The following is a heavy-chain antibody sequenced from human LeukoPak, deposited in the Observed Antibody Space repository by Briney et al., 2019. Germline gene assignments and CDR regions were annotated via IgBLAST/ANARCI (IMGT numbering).Heavy chain of an antibody. D-gene: IGHD1-1*01. CDR1: GGSISSYY. J-gene: IGHJ4*02. CDR2: IYYSGST. V-gene: IGHV4-59*08. Sequence: PSETLSLTCTVSGGSISSYYWSWIRQPPGKGLEWIGYIYYSGSTNYNPSLKSRVTISVDTSKNQFSLKLSSVTAADTAVYYCARHRYRELDRFDYWGQGTLVTVSS. CDR3: ARHRYRELDRFDY.